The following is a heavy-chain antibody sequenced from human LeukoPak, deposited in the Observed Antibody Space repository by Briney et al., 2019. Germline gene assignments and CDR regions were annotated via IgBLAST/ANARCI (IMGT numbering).Heavy chain of an antibody. D-gene: IGHD3-16*01. J-gene: IGHJ6*02. Sequence: GGSLRLSCAASGFTFSSYSMNWVRQAPGKGLEWVSSISSSSSYIYYADSVKGRFTISRDNAKNSLYLQMNSLRAEDTAVYYCARFAHYAASYGMDVWGQGTTVTVSS. CDR3: ARFAHYAASYGMDV. V-gene: IGHV3-21*01. CDR1: GFTFSSYS. CDR2: ISSSSSYI.